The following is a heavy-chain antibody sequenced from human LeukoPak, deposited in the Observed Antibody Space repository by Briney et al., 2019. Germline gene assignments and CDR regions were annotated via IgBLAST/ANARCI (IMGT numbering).Heavy chain of an antibody. J-gene: IGHJ4*02. CDR1: GGSFSGYY. Sequence: SETQSLTCAVYGGSFSGYYWSWLRQPPGKGLEWLGEINHSGSTNYNPSLKSRVTISVDTSKSQFSLKLSSVTAADTAVYYCASLNDSSGYRFDYWGQGTLVTVSS. CDR3: ASLNDSSGYRFDY. D-gene: IGHD3-22*01. V-gene: IGHV4-34*01. CDR2: INHSGST.